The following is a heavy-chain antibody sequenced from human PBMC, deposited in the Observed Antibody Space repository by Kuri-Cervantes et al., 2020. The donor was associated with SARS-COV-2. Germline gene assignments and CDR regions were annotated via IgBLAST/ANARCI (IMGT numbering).Heavy chain of an antibody. D-gene: IGHD3-10*01. V-gene: IGHV1-2*04. CDR2: INPNSGGT. J-gene: IGHJ6*02. CDR3: ARGMVRGLIQSYYYGMDV. Sequence: ASVKVSCKASGYTFSDNYIDWVRQAPGQGLEWMGWINPNSGGTNYAQKFQGWVTMTRDTSINTAYMELSRLRSDDMAVYYCARGMVRGLIQSYYYGMDVWGQGTTVTVSS. CDR1: GYTFSDNY.